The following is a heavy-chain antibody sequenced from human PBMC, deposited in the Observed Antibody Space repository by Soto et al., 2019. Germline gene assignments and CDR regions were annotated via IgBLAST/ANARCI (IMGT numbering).Heavy chain of an antibody. CDR2: FDPEDGET. J-gene: IGHJ6*02. D-gene: IGHD3-3*01. V-gene: IGHV1-24*01. CDR1: GYTLTELS. CDR3: ETAFSQPTMFGVVITSYYYYGMDV. Sequence: ASVKVSCKVSGYTLTELSMHWVRQAPGKGLEWMGGFDPEDGETIYAQKFQGRVTMTEDTSTDTAYMELSSLRSEDTAVYYCETAFSQPTMFGVVITSYYYYGMDVWGQRTTVTVSS.